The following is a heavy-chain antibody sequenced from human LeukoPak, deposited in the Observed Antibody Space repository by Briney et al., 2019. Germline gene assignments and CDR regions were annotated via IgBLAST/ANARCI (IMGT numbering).Heavy chain of an antibody. CDR2: IWYDGSNK. D-gene: IGHD3-22*01. CDR1: GFTFSSYG. V-gene: IGHV3-33*08. CDR3: ARSGYYDSSGYSFAFDI. Sequence: PGGSLRLSCAASGFTFSSYGMHWVRQAPGKGLEWVAVIWYDGSNKYYADSVKGRFTISRDNSKNTLYLQMNSQRAEDTAVYYCARSGYYDSSGYSFAFDIWGQGTMVTVSS. J-gene: IGHJ3*02.